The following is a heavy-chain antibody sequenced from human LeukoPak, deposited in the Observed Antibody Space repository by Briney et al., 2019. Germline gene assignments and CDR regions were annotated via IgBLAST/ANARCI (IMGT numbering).Heavy chain of an antibody. V-gene: IGHV3-23*01. CDR1: GFTFSSYP. Sequence: GGSLRLSCAASGFTFSSYPMSWVRQAPGKGLEGVAAISGGGGSTYYADSVKGRFTISRDNAKNTLYLQMNNLRAEDTAVYYCAKGSLLPAPWGQGTLVTVSS. J-gene: IGHJ5*02. CDR2: ISGGGGST. CDR3: AKGSLLPAP. D-gene: IGHD2-2*01.